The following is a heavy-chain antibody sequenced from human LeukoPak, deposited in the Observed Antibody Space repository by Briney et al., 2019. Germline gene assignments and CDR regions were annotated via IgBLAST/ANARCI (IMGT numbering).Heavy chain of an antibody. CDR3: ARGFCDSCAYRAYAFVI. D-gene: IGHD3-22*01. Sequence: GGSLRLSCAASGFTFSTYAMSWVRQAPGKGLEWVSAIGGSGDNKYYADSMKGRFTISRDNSKNTLYLQLNSLRAEDTAVYYCARGFCDSCAYRAYAFVIWGQGTMVTVSS. CDR1: GFTFSTYA. J-gene: IGHJ3*02. V-gene: IGHV3-23*01. CDR2: IGGSGDNK.